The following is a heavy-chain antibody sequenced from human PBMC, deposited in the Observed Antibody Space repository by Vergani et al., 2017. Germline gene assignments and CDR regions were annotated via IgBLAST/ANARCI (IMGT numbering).Heavy chain of an antibody. CDR2: IFYSGTT. V-gene: IGHV4-34*12. CDR1: GGSFSGYY. J-gene: IGHJ6*03. CDR3: ARVDTQVPATSHFYYMDV. D-gene: IGHD6-25*01. Sequence: QVQLQQWGAGLLKPSETLSLTCAVYGGSFSGYYWSWIRQPPGKGLEWIGYIFYSGTTYDNPSPRSRLTLSVDTSQNQFSLKLGSVTAADTAVYYCARVDTQVPATSHFYYMDVWGKGTTVVVSS.